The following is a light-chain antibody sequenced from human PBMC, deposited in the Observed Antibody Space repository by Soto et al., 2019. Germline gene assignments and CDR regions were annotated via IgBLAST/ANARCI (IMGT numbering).Light chain of an antibody. CDR2: GNN. CDR1: RSNIGAGYD. Sequence: QSVLPQPPSGSGAPGQRVTISCTGRRSNIGAGYDVHCYQQLQGTAPKLVIYGNNNRPAGVPDRFACTKSGTSASLAITGLHAEDAADYYCQSDDSNPHVLFGGGTKLTVL. V-gene: IGLV1-40*01. J-gene: IGLJ2*01. CDR3: QSDDSNPHVL.